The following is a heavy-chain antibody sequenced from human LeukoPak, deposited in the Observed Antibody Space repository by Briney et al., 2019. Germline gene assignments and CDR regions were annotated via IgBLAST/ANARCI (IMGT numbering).Heavy chain of an antibody. J-gene: IGHJ4*02. V-gene: IGHV5-51*01. CDR2: ICPGDSDT. Sequence: GESLKISCKGSGYSFTTHWIGWVRQMPGKGRGWMGIICPGDSDTKYSPSFQGHVTFSVDNSITAPYLQWSSLKASDTAMYYCARLHYDTKWCFDHWGQGTLVTVSS. CDR1: GYSFTTHW. D-gene: IGHD2-15*01. CDR3: ARLHYDTKWCFDH.